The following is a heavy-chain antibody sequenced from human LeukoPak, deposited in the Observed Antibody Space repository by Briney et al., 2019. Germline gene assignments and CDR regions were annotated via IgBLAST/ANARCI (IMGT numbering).Heavy chain of an antibody. CDR3: ARGESSDY. V-gene: IGHV4-34*01. D-gene: IGHD1-26*01. CDR1: GGSFSGYY. CDR2: INHSGST. Sequence: SETLSLTCAVYGGSFSGYYWSWIHQPPGKGLEWIGEINHSGSTNYNPSLKSRVTISVDTSKNQFSLKLSSVTAADTAVYYCARGESSDYWGQGTLVTVTS. J-gene: IGHJ4*02.